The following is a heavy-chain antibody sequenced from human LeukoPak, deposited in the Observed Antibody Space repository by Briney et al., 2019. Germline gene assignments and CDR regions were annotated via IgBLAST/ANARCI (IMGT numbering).Heavy chain of an antibody. CDR2: LSFDGSYK. Sequence: TGGSLRLSCTASGFTISGDAMHWVRQAPGKGLHGVAHLSFDGSYKYYADSVKGRFTISRDNSKNTLYLQMNSLRTDDTALFYCERETLDDLDLWGPGTLVTVSS. CDR3: ERETLDDLDL. V-gene: IGHV3-30*04. J-gene: IGHJ3*01. CDR1: GFTISGDA.